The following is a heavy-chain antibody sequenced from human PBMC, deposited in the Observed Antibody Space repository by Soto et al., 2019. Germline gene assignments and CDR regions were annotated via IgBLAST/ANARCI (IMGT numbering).Heavy chain of an antibody. Sequence: AGGSLRLSCVASGFIFSRYWMHWVRQAPGKGLVWVSRINSDGRTTSYADSVKGQFTISRDNAENTLYLQMNSLRAEDTAVYYCARDMSRDGYNSFDYWGQGTLVTVSS. CDR1: GFIFSRYW. CDR3: ARDMSRDGYNSFDY. D-gene: IGHD5-12*01. V-gene: IGHV3-74*01. CDR2: INSDGRTT. J-gene: IGHJ4*02.